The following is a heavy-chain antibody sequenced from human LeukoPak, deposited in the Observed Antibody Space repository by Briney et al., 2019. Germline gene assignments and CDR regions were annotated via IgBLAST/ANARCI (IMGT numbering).Heavy chain of an antibody. CDR3: ARERDYEFDY. CDR1: GGTFSSYA. V-gene: IGHV1-69*05. Sequence: SVKVSCKASGGTFSSYAISWVRQAPGQGLEWMGGIIPIFGTANYAQKFQGRVTITRDTSASTAYMELSSLRSEDTAVYYCARERDYEFDYWGQGTLVTVSS. CDR2: IIPIFGTA. J-gene: IGHJ4*02. D-gene: IGHD3-16*01.